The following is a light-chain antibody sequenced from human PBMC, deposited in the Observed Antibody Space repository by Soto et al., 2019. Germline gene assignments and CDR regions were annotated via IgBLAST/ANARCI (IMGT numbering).Light chain of an antibody. CDR2: DTS. CDR3: LLAYNGPWV. V-gene: IGLV7-46*01. J-gene: IGLJ3*02. CDR1: PGTVTSGHY. Sequence: QTVVTQEPSLTVSPGGTVTLTCGSSPGTVTSGHYPYWFQQKPGQAPRTLIYDTSNKHSWTPARFSGSLLGDKAALTLSGAQPEDEAEYYCLLAYNGPWVFGGGTKLTVL.